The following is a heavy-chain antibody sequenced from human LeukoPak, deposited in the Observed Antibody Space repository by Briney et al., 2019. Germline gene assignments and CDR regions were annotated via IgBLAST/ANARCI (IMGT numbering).Heavy chain of an antibody. CDR1: GFTFSSYA. CDR2: ISGSGGST. D-gene: IGHD2-15*01. CDR3: AKSLGYGVVVAVLYFDY. Sequence: GGSLRLSCAASGFTFSSYAMSWVRQAPGKGLEWVSAISGSGGSTYYADSVKGRFTISRDNSKNTLYLQMNSLRAEDTAVYYCAKSLGYGVVVAVLYFDYWGQGTLVNVSS. J-gene: IGHJ4*02. V-gene: IGHV3-23*01.